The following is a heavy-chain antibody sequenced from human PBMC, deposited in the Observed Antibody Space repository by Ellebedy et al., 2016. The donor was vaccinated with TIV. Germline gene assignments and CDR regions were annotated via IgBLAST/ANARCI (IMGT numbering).Heavy chain of an antibody. V-gene: IGHV1-69*13. Sequence: AASVKVSCKASGGTFSSYAISWVRQAPGQGLEWMGGLIPIFGTANYAQKFQGRVTITADESTSTAYMELSSLRSEDTAVYYCARGGDNWYLSPSLHDYHYGMDVWGQGTTVTVSS. CDR2: LIPIFGTA. CDR3: ARGGDNWYLSPSLHDYHYGMDV. CDR1: GGTFSSYA. D-gene: IGHD1-7*01. J-gene: IGHJ6*02.